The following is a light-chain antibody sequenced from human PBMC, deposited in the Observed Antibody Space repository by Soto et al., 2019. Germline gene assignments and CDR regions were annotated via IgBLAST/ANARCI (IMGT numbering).Light chain of an antibody. Sequence: EIVMTQSPATLSVSPGERATLSCRASQSVSSNLAWYQQKPGQAPRLIIYRASTRATGIPARFSGGGSGTDFHLTITTLQVEDFAVYYCHHYQNCLPVTFGQENKVDI. V-gene: IGKV3-15*01. CDR1: QSVSSN. J-gene: IGKJ1*01. CDR3: HHYQNCLPVT. CDR2: RAS.